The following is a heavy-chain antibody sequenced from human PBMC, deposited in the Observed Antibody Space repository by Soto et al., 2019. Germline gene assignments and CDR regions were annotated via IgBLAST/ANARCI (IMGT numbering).Heavy chain of an antibody. Sequence: PSETLSLTCTVSGGSISSYYWSWIRQPPGKGLEWIGYIYYSGSTNYNPPLKSRVTISVDTSKNQFSLKLSSVTAADTAVYYCARSNIAAAGTFDYWGQGTLVTVSS. D-gene: IGHD6-13*01. CDR3: ARSNIAAAGTFDY. CDR2: IYYSGST. J-gene: IGHJ4*02. V-gene: IGHV4-59*01. CDR1: GGSISSYY.